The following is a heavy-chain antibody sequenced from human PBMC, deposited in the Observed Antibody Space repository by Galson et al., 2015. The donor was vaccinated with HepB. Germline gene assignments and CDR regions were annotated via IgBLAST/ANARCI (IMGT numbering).Heavy chain of an antibody. CDR1: GGTFRGYV. Sequence: SVKVSCKASGGTFRGYVINWVRQAPGQGLEWMGGTIPMFRTTNYEQRFQGRVTITADESTSTAYMELRSLRSEDTAVYYCARDFRKSQLLSNFDIWGQGTMVSVSS. J-gene: IGHJ3*02. CDR2: TIPMFRTT. V-gene: IGHV1-69*13. D-gene: IGHD2-2*01. CDR3: ARDFRKSQLLSNFDI.